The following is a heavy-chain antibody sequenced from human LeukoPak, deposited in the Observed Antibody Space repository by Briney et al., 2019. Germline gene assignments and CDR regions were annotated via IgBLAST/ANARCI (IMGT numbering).Heavy chain of an antibody. V-gene: IGHV1-2*02. CDR3: ARDFLYGDGDY. J-gene: IGHJ4*02. Sequence: GASVKVSCKASGYTFTSYDINWVRQAPGQGLEWMGWINPNSGGTNYAQKFQGRVTMTRDTSISTAYMELSRLRSDDTAVYYCARDFLYGDGDYWGQGTLVTVSS. CDR1: GYTFTSYD. CDR2: INPNSGGT. D-gene: IGHD4-17*01.